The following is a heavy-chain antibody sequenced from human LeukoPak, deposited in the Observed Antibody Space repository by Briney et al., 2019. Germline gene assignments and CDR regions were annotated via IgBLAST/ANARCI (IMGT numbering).Heavy chain of an antibody. CDR3: ARDPPFSSGWSQNHFDY. D-gene: IGHD6-19*01. V-gene: IGHV3-30*04. J-gene: IGHJ4*02. CDR1: GFTFDTYA. Sequence: GGSLRLSCAPSGFTFDTYAMHWLRQAPGKGLEWVALISYDGGNKNYADSVKGRFTISRDNAKNILYLQMNSLRAEDTAVYYCARDPPFSSGWSQNHFDYWGQGTLVTVSS. CDR2: ISYDGGNK.